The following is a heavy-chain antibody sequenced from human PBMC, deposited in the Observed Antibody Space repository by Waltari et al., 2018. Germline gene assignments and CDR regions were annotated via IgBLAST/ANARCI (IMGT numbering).Heavy chain of an antibody. J-gene: IGHJ4*02. D-gene: IGHD1-1*01. Sequence: QVQLQESGPGLVKPSETLSLTCTVYGFSITGGFQWGWVRQPPGKGLEWIGNIYHLGNTYYNPSFKSRLTISVDTSKNQFSLKLTSVTAADTAIYYCARNWDRGTLTYWGQGTLVTVSS. CDR1: GFSITGGFQ. CDR3: ARNWDRGTLTY. V-gene: IGHV4-38-2*02. CDR2: IYHLGNT.